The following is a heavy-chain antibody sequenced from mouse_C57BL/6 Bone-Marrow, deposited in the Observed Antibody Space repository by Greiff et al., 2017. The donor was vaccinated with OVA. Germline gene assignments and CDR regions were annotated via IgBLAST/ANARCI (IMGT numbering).Heavy chain of an antibody. Sequence: QVQLKQSGPGLVQPSQSLSITCTVSGFSFTSYGVHWVRQSPGKGLEWLGVIWSGGSTDYNAAFISRLSISKDNSKSQVFFKMNSLQADDTAIYYCARNSLHYYGSLYWYFDVWGTGTTVTVSS. CDR1: GFSFTSYG. CDR2: IWSGGST. D-gene: IGHD1-1*01. V-gene: IGHV2-2*01. CDR3: ARNSLHYYGSLYWYFDV. J-gene: IGHJ1*03.